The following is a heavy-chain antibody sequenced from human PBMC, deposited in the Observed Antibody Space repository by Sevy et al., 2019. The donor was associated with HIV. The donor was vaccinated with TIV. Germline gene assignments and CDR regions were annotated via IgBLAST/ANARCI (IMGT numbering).Heavy chain of an antibody. Sequence: SETLSLICTVSGGSFSGYHWAWIRQTPGKGLEYIGYIYYSGSTNYNPSLKSRVTISVDTSKNQFSLRLISVTAANTAVYYCARAPPVRSGDDSLNWFDPWGQGTLVTVSS. J-gene: IGHJ5*02. CDR1: GGSFSGYH. CDR3: ARAPPVRSGDDSLNWFDP. CDR2: IYYSGST. D-gene: IGHD5-12*01. V-gene: IGHV4-59*01.